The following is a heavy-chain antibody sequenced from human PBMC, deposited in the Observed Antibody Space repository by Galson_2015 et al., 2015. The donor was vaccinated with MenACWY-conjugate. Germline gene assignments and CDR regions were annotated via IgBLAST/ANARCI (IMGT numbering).Heavy chain of an antibody. CDR1: EFIFSDYW. V-gene: IGHV3-7*03. Sequence: SLRLSCAASEFIFSDYWMSWVRQAPGKGLEWVANIRGDGSEKFYVDSVKGRFTIFRDNAKNSLYLQLNSLRAEDTAVYYCARTTDYYDSSGYYGDFDYWGQGTLVTVSS. CDR2: IRGDGSEK. CDR3: ARTTDYYDSSGYYGDFDY. D-gene: IGHD3-22*01. J-gene: IGHJ4*02.